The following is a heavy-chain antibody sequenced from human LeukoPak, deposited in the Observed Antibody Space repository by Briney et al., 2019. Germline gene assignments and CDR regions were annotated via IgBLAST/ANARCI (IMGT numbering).Heavy chain of an antibody. J-gene: IGHJ5*02. D-gene: IGHD3-10*01. CDR3: ARDLSPPYYYGSGTNWFDP. CDR2: ISSSSSYI. CDR1: GFTFSSYS. Sequence: KTGGSLRLSCAASGFTFSSYSMNWVRQAPGKGLEWVSSISSSSSYIYYADSVKGRFTISRDNAKNSLYLQMNSLRAEDTAVYYCARDLSPPYYYGSGTNWFDPWGQGTLVTVSS. V-gene: IGHV3-21*01.